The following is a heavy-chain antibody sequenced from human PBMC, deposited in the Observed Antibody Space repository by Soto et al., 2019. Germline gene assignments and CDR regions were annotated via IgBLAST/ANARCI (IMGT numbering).Heavy chain of an antibody. CDR3: AKDLRCSSTSCFASFEY. J-gene: IGHJ4*02. D-gene: IGHD2-2*01. CDR1: GFTLSNYA. CDR2: ISGSGGDA. V-gene: IGHV3-23*01. Sequence: GGSLRLSCAASGFTLSNYAMSWVRQAPGKGLEWVSGISGSGGDAYYADSVKGRFTIYRDNSKNTLYLQMNSLSAEDTAVYYCAKDLRCSSTSCFASFEYWGQGTLVTVSS.